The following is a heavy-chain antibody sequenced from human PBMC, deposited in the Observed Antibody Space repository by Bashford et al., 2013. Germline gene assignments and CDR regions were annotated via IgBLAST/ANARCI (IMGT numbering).Heavy chain of an antibody. J-gene: IGHJ4*02. D-gene: IGHD5-18*01. V-gene: IGHV1-46*01. CDR1: GYTFTSFY. Sequence: ASVKVSCKASGYTFTSFYIHWVRQAPGRGLEWMGIINPSGDTTTYAQKFQGRITMTRDTSTSTVYMELSSLRSDDTAVYYCARDSYHTYGYYCDHWGPGTLVTVSS. CDR2: INPSGDTT. CDR3: ARDSYHTYGYYCDH.